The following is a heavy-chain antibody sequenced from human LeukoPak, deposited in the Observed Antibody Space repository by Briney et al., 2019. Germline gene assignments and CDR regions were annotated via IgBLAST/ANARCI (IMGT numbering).Heavy chain of an antibody. CDR1: GFIVSGDF. CDR3: IRDRSEKYSFDY. Sequence: PGGSLRLSCAASGFIVSGDFMSWVRQAPGKGLEWVSVIYSDGSTYYADSVKGRFTISRDNSKNTLYLQMNSLRTEDTALYYCIRDRSEKYSFDYWGQGTLVTVSS. CDR2: IYSDGST. J-gene: IGHJ4*02. V-gene: IGHV3-66*02. D-gene: IGHD5-24*01.